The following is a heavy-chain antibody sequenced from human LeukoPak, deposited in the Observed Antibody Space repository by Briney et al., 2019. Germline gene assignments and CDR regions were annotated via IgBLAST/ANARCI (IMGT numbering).Heavy chain of an antibody. CDR2: VHSSGTT. CDR1: GGSISDSSFY. J-gene: IGHJ4*02. D-gene: IGHD6-13*01. Sequence: SETLSLTCTVSGGSISDSSFYWGWIRQPPRKGLEWSGCVHSSGTTNIAPSLNSRVTLSVDTSENQFSLKLTSVTAADTAVYYCARCLATGGRVSFDYWGQGTLVTVSS. V-gene: IGHV4-39*01. CDR3: ARCLATGGRVSFDY.